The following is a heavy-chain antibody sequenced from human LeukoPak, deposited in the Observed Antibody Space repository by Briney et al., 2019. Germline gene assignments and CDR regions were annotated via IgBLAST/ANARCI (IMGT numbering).Heavy chain of an antibody. J-gene: IGHJ4*02. V-gene: IGHV1-46*01. D-gene: IGHD1-26*01. CDR3: ARDLVGAAYGDYFDY. Sequence: ASVKVSCKASGYTFTSYYMHWVRQAPGQGLEWMGIINPSGGSTSYAQKFQGRVTMTRDMSTSTVYMELSSLRSEDTAVYYCARDLVGAAYGDYFDYWGQGTLVTVSS. CDR2: INPSGGST. CDR1: GYTFTSYY.